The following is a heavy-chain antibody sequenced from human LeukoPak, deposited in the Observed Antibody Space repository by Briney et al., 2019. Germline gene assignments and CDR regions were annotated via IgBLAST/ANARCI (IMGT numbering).Heavy chain of an antibody. CDR1: GFTFSSYW. CDR3: ARTAVPVVIYPESAFDI. J-gene: IGHJ3*02. Sequence: PGGSLRLSCAASGFTFSSYWMSWVRQAPGKRLEWVANIKQDGSEQYYVDSVKGRFTISRDNAKNSLYLQMNSLRAEDTAVYYCARTAVPVVIYPESAFDIWGQGTMVTVSS. D-gene: IGHD3-22*01. V-gene: IGHV3-7*01. CDR2: IKQDGSEQ.